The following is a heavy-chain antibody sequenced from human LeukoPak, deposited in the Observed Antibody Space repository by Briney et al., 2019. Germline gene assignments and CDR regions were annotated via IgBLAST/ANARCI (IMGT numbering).Heavy chain of an antibody. Sequence: SETLSLTCTVSGGSISSSSYYWGWIRQPPGKGLEWIGSIYYSGSTYYNPSLKSRVTISVDTSKNQFSLKLSSVTAADTAMYYCARFRWFGEVDYWGQGTLVTVSS. D-gene: IGHD3-10*01. V-gene: IGHV4-39*01. CDR2: IYYSGST. J-gene: IGHJ4*02. CDR1: GGSISSSSYY. CDR3: ARFRWFGEVDY.